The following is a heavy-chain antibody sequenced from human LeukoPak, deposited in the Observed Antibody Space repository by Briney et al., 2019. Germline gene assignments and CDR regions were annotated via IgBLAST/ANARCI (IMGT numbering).Heavy chain of an antibody. V-gene: IGHV1-18*01. CDR1: GYTFTSYG. J-gene: IGHJ4*02. CDR2: ISAYNGNT. CDR3: ARVVDHDYSDYYLDY. Sequence: ASVKVSCKASGYTFTSYGISWVRQAPGQGLEWMGWISAYNGNTNYAQKLQGRVTMTTDTSTSTAYMELGSLRSDDTAVYYCARVVDHDYSDYYLDYWGQGTLVTVSS. D-gene: IGHD4-11*01.